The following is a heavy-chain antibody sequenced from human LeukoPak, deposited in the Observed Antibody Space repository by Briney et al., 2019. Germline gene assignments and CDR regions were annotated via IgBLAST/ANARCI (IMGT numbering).Heavy chain of an antibody. D-gene: IGHD3-10*01. CDR2: ISWNSGSI. J-gene: IGHJ3*02. CDR3: AKRGLWCGELDSFAFDI. Sequence: GGSLRLSCAASGFTFDDYAMHWVRQAPGKGLEWVSGISWNSGSIGYADSVKGRFTISRDNAKNSLYLQMNGLRAEDTALYYCAKRGLWCGELDSFAFDIWGQGTMVTVSS. V-gene: IGHV3-9*01. CDR1: GFTFDDYA.